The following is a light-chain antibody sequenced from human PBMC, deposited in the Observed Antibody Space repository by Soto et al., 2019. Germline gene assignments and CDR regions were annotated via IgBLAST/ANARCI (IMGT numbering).Light chain of an antibody. V-gene: IGKV3-15*01. CDR2: SAS. CDR1: QTISSN. J-gene: IGKJ1*01. CDR3: QQYHNWPWT. Sequence: DRVMTQSPATLSVSPGDRATLSCRASQTISSNLAWYRQKPGQAPRLLIHSASTKATGIPARFSGSGSGTEFTLTISSLQSEDFAVYYCQQYHNWPWTFGQGTEVEIK.